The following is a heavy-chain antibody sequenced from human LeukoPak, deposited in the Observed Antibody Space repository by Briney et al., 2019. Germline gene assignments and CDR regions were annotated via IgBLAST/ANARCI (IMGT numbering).Heavy chain of an antibody. J-gene: IGHJ3*02. CDR2: ISGSGGST. V-gene: IGHV3-23*01. CDR1: GFTFSSYA. Sequence: GGSLRLSCAASGFTFSSYAMSWVRQAPGKGLEWVSAISGSGGSTYYADSVKGRFTISRDNSKNTLYLQMNSLRAEDTAVYYCAKGGPLGYYSGGSCYPDAFDIWGQGTMVTVSS. CDR3: AKGGPLGYYSGGSCYPDAFDI. D-gene: IGHD2-15*01.